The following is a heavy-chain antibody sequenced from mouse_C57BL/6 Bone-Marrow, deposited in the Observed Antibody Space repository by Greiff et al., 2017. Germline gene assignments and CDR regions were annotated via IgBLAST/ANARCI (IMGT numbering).Heavy chain of an antibody. V-gene: IGHV5-4*01. J-gene: IGHJ1*03. D-gene: IGHD2-5*01. CDR3: ARDYSSYRWYFDV. CDR2: ISDGGSYT. Sequence: EVQLVESGGGLVKPGGSLKLSCAASGFTFSSYAMSWVRQTPEKRLEWVATISDGGSYTYYPDNVKGRVTISRDNAKNNLYLQMSHLKSEDTAMYYCARDYSSYRWYFDVWGTGTTVTVSS. CDR1: GFTFSSYA.